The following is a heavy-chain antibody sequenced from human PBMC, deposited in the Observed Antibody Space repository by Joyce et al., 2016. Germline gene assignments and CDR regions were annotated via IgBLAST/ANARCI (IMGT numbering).Heavy chain of an antibody. J-gene: IGHJ4*02. V-gene: IGHV3-21*01. D-gene: IGHD2-8*01. Sequence: EVQLVESGGGLVKPGGSLRFSCAGSGFTFSSYSMRWVRQAPGKGMGWVSYLSSSSYIKYTDSVKGRFTISRDNAKNSLYLQMNSLGVEDTAVYYCARSSYTNGIFDYWGQGTLVTVSS. CDR1: GFTFSSYS. CDR3: ARSSYTNGIFDY. CDR2: LSSSSYI.